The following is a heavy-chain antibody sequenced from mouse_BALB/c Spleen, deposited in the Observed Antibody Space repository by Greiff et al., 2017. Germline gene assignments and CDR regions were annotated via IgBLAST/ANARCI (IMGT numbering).Heavy chain of an antibody. Sequence: EVKVEESGGGLVQPGGSRKLSCAASGFTFSDYGMAWVRQAPGKGPEWVAFISNLAYSIYYADTVTGRFTISRENAKNTLYLEMSSLRSEDTAMYYCAREGYLYAMDYWGQGTSVTVSS. D-gene: IGHD2-2*01. J-gene: IGHJ4*01. CDR1: GFTFSDYG. CDR3: AREGYLYAMDY. V-gene: IGHV5-15*02. CDR2: ISNLAYSI.